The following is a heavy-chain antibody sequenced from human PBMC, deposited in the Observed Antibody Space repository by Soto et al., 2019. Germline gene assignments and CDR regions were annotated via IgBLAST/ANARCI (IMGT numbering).Heavy chain of an antibody. CDR3: ARDTRVTLATRPYYYYDMDV. V-gene: IGHV4-61*01. CDR2: IHDSGST. D-gene: IGHD2-15*01. J-gene: IGHJ6*02. CDR1: GGSVSSGTYH. Sequence: PSETLSLTCTVSGGSVSSGTYHWTWIRQPPGKGLEWIANIHDSGSTNHNPSLKSRVTISVDTSKNQFSLKLSSVTAADTAVYYCARDTRVTLATRPYYYYDMDVWGQGTKVTVSS.